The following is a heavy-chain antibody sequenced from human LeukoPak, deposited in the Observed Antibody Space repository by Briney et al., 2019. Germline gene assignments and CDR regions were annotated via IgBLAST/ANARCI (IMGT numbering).Heavy chain of an antibody. D-gene: IGHD2-2*01. Sequence: GESLKISRKGSGYSFNSYWIGWVRQMPGKGLEWMGIIYPGDSDTRYSPSFQGQVTISADKSISTAHLQWSSLKASDTAMYYCARHFRSSTYSYFDSWGQGTLVTVSS. CDR2: IYPGDSDT. CDR1: GYSFNSYW. CDR3: ARHFRSSTYSYFDS. J-gene: IGHJ4*02. V-gene: IGHV5-51*01.